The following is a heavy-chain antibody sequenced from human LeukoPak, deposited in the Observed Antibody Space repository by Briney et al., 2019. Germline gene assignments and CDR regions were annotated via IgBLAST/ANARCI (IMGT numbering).Heavy chain of an antibody. Sequence: GGSLRLSCAASGFSVNSNGMHWVRQAPGKGLEWVAVISSDGNIRNYADSVKGRFTISRDNSKNTMYLQIDSLRTEDTAVYYCARVPYDSGTYDFWGQGTLVIVSS. D-gene: IGHD3-10*01. CDR1: GFSVNSNG. V-gene: IGHV3-30*04. CDR3: ARVPYDSGTYDF. J-gene: IGHJ4*02. CDR2: ISSDGNIR.